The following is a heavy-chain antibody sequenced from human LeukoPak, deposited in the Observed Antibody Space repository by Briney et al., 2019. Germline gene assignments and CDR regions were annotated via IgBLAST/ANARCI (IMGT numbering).Heavy chain of an antibody. J-gene: IGHJ3*02. D-gene: IGHD3-22*01. V-gene: IGHV4-59*04. CDR1: GGSISNYY. CDR2: VGHSGSA. CDR3: ATRGDYSDTSGNSYDALDI. Sequence: SETLSLTCTVSGGSISNYYWNWIRQPPGKGLEWIGDVGHSGSADYNPSLKSRVTVSADPSKTQFSLKLTSVTAADTAVYYCATRGDYSDTSGNSYDALDIWGQGTMVTVSS.